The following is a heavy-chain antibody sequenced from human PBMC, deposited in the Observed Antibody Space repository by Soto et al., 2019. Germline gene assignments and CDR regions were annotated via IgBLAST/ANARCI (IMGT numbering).Heavy chain of an antibody. D-gene: IGHD2-15*01. V-gene: IGHV1-2*04. Sequence: EASVKLSCKASGYTFTGYYMHWVRQAPGQGLEWMGWINPNSGGTNYAQKFQGWVTMTRDTSISTAYMELSRLRSDDTAVYYCARGYSTYYFDYWGQGTLVTVSS. CDR3: ARGYSTYYFDY. CDR2: INPNSGGT. J-gene: IGHJ4*02. CDR1: GYTFTGYY.